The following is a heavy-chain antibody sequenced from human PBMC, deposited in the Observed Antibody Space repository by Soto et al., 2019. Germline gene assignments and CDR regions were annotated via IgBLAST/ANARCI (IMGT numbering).Heavy chain of an antibody. J-gene: IGHJ4*02. CDR3: ARERGGDSSGYCHY. CDR1: GFTVSTNY. V-gene: IGHV1-69*01. Sequence: VQLVETGGGLIQPGGSLRLSCAASGFTVSTNYMSWVRQAPGKGLEWVGGIIPIFGTANYAQKFQGRVTITADESTSTAYMELSSLRSEDTAVYYCARERGGDSSGYCHYWGQGTLVTVSS. CDR2: IIPIFGTA. D-gene: IGHD3-22*01.